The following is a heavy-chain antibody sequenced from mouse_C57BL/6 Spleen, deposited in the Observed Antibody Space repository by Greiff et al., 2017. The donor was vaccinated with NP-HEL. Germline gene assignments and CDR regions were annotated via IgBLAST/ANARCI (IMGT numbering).Heavy chain of an antibody. V-gene: IGHV3-6*01. CDR3: ARDGFSLYFDY. D-gene: IGHD2-2*01. CDR1: GYSITSGYY. CDR2: ISYDGSN. Sequence: VQLKESGPGLVKPSQSLSLTCSVTGYSITSGYYWNWIRQFPGNKLEWMGYISYDGSNNYNPSLKNRISITRDTSKNQFFLKLNSVTTEDTATYYCARDGFSLYFDYWGQGTTLTVSS. J-gene: IGHJ2*01.